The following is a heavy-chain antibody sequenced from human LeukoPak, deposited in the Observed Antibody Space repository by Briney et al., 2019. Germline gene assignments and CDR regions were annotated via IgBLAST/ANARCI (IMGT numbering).Heavy chain of an antibody. CDR3: TTRLRNHFDY. Sequence: PGGSLRLSCATSGFTFSSFTKNWVRQAPGKGLEWVSTISDGSRDTHYAGSVKGRFTISRDDSQNIVYLQMDSLRAEDTALYYCTTRLRNHFDYWGQGTQVTVSS. CDR1: GFTFSSFT. CDR2: ISDGSRDT. D-gene: IGHD5-12*01. V-gene: IGHV3-23*01. J-gene: IGHJ4*02.